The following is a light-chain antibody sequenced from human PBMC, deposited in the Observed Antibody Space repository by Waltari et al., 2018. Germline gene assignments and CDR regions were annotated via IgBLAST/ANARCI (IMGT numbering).Light chain of an antibody. V-gene: IGLV2-14*03. CDR2: DVS. CDR1: SRDIGGYPY. CDR3: NSYTSSGTLV. Sequence: QSALTQPASVSASPGQAITISCTGTSRDIGGYPYVSWYQHHPGKAPKLLIYDVSYRPSGVSNRFSGSKSGGTASLTISGLQADDEADYYCNSYTSSGTLVFGGGTKLTVL. J-gene: IGLJ2*01.